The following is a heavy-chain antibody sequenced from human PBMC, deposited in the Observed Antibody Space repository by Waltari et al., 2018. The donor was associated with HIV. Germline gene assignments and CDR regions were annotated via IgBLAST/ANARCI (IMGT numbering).Heavy chain of an antibody. CDR1: GYSISSGYF. V-gene: IGHV4-38-2*02. CDR3: AREWGTLMVAWFDP. CDR2: MFHNGST. Sequence: QVQLQESGPGLVKPSETLSLTCAVSGYSISSGYFWGWNRQPPGKALEWIGSMFHNGSTYYNPSLKGRVNISVDTSKNQFSLKLSSVTSADTAIYYCAREWGTLMVAWFDPWGQGTLVTVSS. D-gene: IGHD3-10*01. J-gene: IGHJ5*02.